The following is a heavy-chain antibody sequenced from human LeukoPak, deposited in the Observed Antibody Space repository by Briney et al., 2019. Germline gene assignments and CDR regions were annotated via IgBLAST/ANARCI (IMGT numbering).Heavy chain of an antibody. CDR2: ISSSSSTI. D-gene: IGHD3-9*01. V-gene: IGHV3-48*01. J-gene: IGHJ6*03. Sequence: GGSLRLSCAASGFTFSSYSMNWVRQAPGKGLEWVSYISSSSSTIYYADSVKGRFTISRDNAKNSLYLQMNSLRAEDTAVYYCARDGPDILASYYYYYMDVWGKGTTVTVSS. CDR1: GFTFSSYS. CDR3: ARDGPDILASYYYYYMDV.